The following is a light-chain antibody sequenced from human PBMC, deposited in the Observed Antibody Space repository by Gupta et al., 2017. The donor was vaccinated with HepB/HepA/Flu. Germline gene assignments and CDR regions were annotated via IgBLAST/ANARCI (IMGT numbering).Light chain of an antibody. V-gene: IGLV6-57*03. CDR1: SGSIASND. CDR2: EDY. Sequence: FLLTPPHSVSGSPGETVLISCTRSSGSIASNDVQWSPQRPGSAPTTLIYEDYQRPSGVPGRFSGSIDISSNSATLTIAGLKTDDEAEYYCQSYDNMDVFGTGTKVTVL. CDR3: QSYDNMDV. J-gene: IGLJ1*01.